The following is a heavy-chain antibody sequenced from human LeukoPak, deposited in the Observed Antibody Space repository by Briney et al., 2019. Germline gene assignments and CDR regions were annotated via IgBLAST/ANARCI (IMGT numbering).Heavy chain of an antibody. V-gene: IGHV1-2*02. Sequence: EASVKVSCKASGYTFTGYYMHWVRQAPGQGLEWMGWINPNSGGTNYAQKFQGRVTMTRDTSISTAYMELSRLRSDDTAVYYCASLASDYYDSSGYHPGGYWGQGTLVTVSS. D-gene: IGHD3-22*01. CDR1: GYTFTGYY. J-gene: IGHJ4*02. CDR2: INPNSGGT. CDR3: ASLASDYYDSSGYHPGGY.